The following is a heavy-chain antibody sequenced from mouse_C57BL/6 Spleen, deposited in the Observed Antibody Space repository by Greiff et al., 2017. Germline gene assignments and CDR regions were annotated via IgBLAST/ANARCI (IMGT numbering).Heavy chain of an antibody. D-gene: IGHD1-1*01. CDR3: ARGDYYGSSPYWYFDV. CDR2: IYPGSGST. J-gene: IGHJ1*03. V-gene: IGHV1-55*01. CDR1: GYTFTSYW. Sequence: QVQLQQPGAELVKPGASVKMSCKASGYTFTSYWITWVKQRPGQGLEWIGDIYPGSGSTNYNEKFKSKATLTVDPSSSTAYMQLSSLSSEDSAVYYCARGDYYGSSPYWYFDVWGTGTTVTVSS.